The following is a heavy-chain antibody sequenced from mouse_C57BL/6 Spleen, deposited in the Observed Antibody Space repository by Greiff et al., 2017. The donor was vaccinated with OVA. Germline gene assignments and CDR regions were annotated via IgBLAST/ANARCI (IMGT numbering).Heavy chain of an antibody. CDR2: IYPGDGDT. J-gene: IGHJ2*01. CDR3: ARSGTTVVGGYFDY. Sequence: QVQLKESGAELVKPGASVKISCKASGYAFSSYWMNWVKQRPGKGLEWIGQIYPGDGDTNYNGKFKGKATLTADKSSSTAYMQLSSLTSEDSAVYFCARSGTTVVGGYFDYWGQGTTRTVSS. CDR1: GYAFSSYW. D-gene: IGHD1-1*01. V-gene: IGHV1-80*01.